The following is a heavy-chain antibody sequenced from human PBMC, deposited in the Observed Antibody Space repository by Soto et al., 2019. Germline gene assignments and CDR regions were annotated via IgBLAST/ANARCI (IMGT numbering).Heavy chain of an antibody. CDR2: ISPYNGNT. CDR3: ARYCAGNACYSRHYYAMDV. D-gene: IGHD2-21*02. Sequence: QVQLVQSAGAVKKPGASAIVSCQASGYTFRNYIIAWLRPAPGQGLEWMGWISPYNGNTNYARQFRGRVTLTTDTSTSAAYLELRNLGSDDAATYYCARYCAGNACYSRHYYAMDVWGQGPTVSVSS. J-gene: IGHJ6*02. CDR1: GYTFRNYI. V-gene: IGHV1-18*01.